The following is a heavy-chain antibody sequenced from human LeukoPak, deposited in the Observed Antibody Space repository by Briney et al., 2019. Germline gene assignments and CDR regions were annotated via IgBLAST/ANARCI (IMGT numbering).Heavy chain of an antibody. Sequence: GASVKVSCKASGYIFTNYYMHWVRQAPGHGLEWMGTINPSGGSTTYAQKFQGRVTVTRDTSTSTVYMELSSLRSEDTAVYYCARDHGSAYYRAPRHWGQGTLVTVSS. CDR3: ARDHGSAYYRAPRH. D-gene: IGHD3-10*01. CDR1: GYIFTNYY. J-gene: IGHJ4*02. V-gene: IGHV1-46*01. CDR2: INPSGGST.